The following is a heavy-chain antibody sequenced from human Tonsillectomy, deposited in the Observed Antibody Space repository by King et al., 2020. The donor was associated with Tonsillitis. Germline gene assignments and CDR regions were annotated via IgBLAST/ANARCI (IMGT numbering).Heavy chain of an antibody. J-gene: IGHJ4*02. V-gene: IGHV3-43D*03. Sequence: EVQLVESGGAVVQPGGSLRLSCAASGFTFNDYGFHWVRQAPGKGLEWVSLITWDGGTTDYADSVRGRFTISRDDSQDSLYLQMNNLRTEDTALYYCAKDRGEGNFFDYWGQGTLVTVFS. CDR1: GFTFNDYG. CDR2: ITWDGGTT. D-gene: IGHD5-12*01. CDR3: AKDRGEGNFFDY.